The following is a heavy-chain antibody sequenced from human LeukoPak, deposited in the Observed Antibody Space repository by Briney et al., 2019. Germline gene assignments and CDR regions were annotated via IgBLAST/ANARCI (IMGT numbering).Heavy chain of an antibody. CDR1: GGSISSGSYY. CDR2: IYTSGST. V-gene: IGHV4-61*02. J-gene: IGHJ4*02. CDR3: ARGYCSGGSCYLFDY. Sequence: PSETLSLTCTVSGGSISSGSYYWSWIRQPAGEGLEWIGRIYTSGSTNYNPSLRSRVTISVDTSKNQFSLKLSSVTAADTAVYYCARGYCSGGSCYLFDYWGQGTLVTVSS. D-gene: IGHD2-15*01.